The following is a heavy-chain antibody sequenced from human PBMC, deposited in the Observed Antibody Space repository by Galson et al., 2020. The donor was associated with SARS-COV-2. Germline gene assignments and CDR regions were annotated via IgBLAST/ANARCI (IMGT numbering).Heavy chain of an antibody. CDR2: SSSSSSYI. J-gene: IGHJ4*02. D-gene: IGHD3-22*01. V-gene: IGHV3-21*01. CDR1: GFSFRSYS. Sequence: GGALRLSGAASGFSFRSYSRNWVRQAPGKGLEWVSTSSSSSSYIYYADSVKGRFTISRDSAKNSLYLQMNSLRAEDTAVYYCARDQGRDSSGYYFSYYFDYWGQGTLVTVSS. CDR3: ARDQGRDSSGYYFSYYFDY.